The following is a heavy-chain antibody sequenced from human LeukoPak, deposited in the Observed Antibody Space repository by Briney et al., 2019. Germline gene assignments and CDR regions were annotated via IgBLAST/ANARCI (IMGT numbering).Heavy chain of an antibody. Sequence: PSETLSLTCTVSGGSISSGAYCWSWIRQTPGKGLEWIGYVCDTGSPFYTPSLKSRVTISVDKSRNQFSLKLSSVTAADTAVYYCARVGGGEDSPEEGNAFDIWGQGTMVTVSS. CDR3: ARVGGGEDSPEEGNAFDI. CDR2: VCDTGSP. V-gene: IGHV4-30-2*01. D-gene: IGHD2-21*01. J-gene: IGHJ3*02. CDR1: GGSISSGAYC.